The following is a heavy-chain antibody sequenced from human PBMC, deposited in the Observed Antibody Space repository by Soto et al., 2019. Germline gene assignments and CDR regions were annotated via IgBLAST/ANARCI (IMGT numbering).Heavy chain of an antibody. CDR2: IYPGDSDT. J-gene: IGHJ6*02. CDR1: GYSFTSYW. V-gene: IGHV5-51*01. D-gene: IGHD6-6*01. CDR3: ARLDDAARVYYYYYGMDV. Sequence: GESLKISCKGSGYSFTSYWIGWVRQMPGKNLEWMGIIYPGDSDTRYSPSFQGQVTISADKSISTAYLQWSSLKASDTAMYYFARLDDAARVYYYYYGMDVWGQGTTVTVSS.